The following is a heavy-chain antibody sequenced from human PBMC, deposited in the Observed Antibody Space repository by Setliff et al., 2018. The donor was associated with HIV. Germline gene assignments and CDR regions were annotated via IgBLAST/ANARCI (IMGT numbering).Heavy chain of an antibody. CDR1: GGSFSAYH. CDR3: ARDRVDFWSDMDV. Sequence: PSETLSLTCAVYGGSFSAYHWSWIRQPAGKGLEWIGHIYSSENTNYNPSLKSRVTISVDTSNNQFSLRLSSVTAADTAMYYCARDRVDFWSDMDVWGKGTTVTVSS. D-gene: IGHD3-3*01. J-gene: IGHJ6*04. V-gene: IGHV4-4*07. CDR2: IYSSENT.